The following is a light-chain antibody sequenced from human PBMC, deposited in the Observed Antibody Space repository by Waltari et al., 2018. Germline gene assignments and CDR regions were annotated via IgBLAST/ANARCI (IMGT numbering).Light chain of an antibody. J-gene: IGLJ3*02. CDR2: DVS. CDR3: SSYISSSTLEL. Sequence: QSALTQPASVSGSPGQSITISCTGTSSDVGTYNYVSWYQQHPGKAPKLMILDVSIRPSGFYKRFSGSKSGNKASLTIAVLQAEDEADYYCSSYISSSTLELFGGGTSLTVL. V-gene: IGLV2-14*03. CDR1: SSDVGTYNY.